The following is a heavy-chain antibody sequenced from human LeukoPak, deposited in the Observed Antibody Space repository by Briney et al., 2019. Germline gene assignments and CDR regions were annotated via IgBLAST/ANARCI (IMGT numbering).Heavy chain of an antibody. CDR1: GGSISSHF. J-gene: IGHJ1*01. CDR2: VHHSQSI. Sequence: SETLSLTCTVSGGSISSHFWSWIRQPPGKGLEWIGSVHHSQSIDYNPSLKSRVTISPDTSKNQFSLKLSSVTAADTAVYYCARGVDYYDSSGSPTLPAEYFQHWGQGTLVTVSS. CDR3: ARGVDYYDSSGSPTLPAEYFQH. D-gene: IGHD3-22*01. V-gene: IGHV4-59*11.